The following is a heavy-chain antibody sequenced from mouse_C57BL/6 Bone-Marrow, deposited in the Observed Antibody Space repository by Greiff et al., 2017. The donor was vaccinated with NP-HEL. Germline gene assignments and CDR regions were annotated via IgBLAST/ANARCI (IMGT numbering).Heavy chain of an antibody. J-gene: IGHJ4*01. CDR3: ARGGLRSFGDY. CDR1: GYAFTNYL. V-gene: IGHV1-54*01. Sequence: QVQLQQSGAELVRPGTSVKVSCKASGYAFTNYLIEWVKQRPGQGLEWIGVINPGSGGTNYNEKFKGKATLTADKSSSTAYMQLSSLTSEDSAVYFCARGGLRSFGDYWGQGTSVTVSS. CDR2: INPGSGGT.